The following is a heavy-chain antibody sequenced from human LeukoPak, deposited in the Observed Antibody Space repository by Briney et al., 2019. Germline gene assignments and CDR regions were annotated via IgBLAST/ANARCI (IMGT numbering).Heavy chain of an antibody. CDR3: ARGTEGYTYGEFDS. D-gene: IGHD5-18*01. CDR1: GFTFSSYG. V-gene: IGHV3-30*03. CDR2: ISYDGSNK. Sequence: PGGSLRLFCAASGFTFSSYGMHWVRQAPGKGLEWVAVISYDGSNKYYADSVKGRFTISRDSAKNTLYLQMNSLRAEDTAMYYCARGTEGYTYGEFDSWGQGTLVTVSS. J-gene: IGHJ5*01.